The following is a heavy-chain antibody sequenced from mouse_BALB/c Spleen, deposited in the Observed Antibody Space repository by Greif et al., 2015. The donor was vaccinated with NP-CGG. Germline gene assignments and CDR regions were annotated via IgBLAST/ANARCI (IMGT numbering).Heavy chain of an antibody. CDR1: GYSITSDYA. Sequence: VQLQQPGPGLVKPSQSLSLTCTVTGYSITSDYAWNWIRQFPGNKLEWMGYISYSGSTSYNPSLKSRISITRDTSKNQFFLQLNSVTTEDTATHYCASMITTWFAYWGQGTLVPVSA. J-gene: IGHJ3*01. D-gene: IGHD2-4*01. CDR3: ASMITTWFAY. V-gene: IGHV3-2*02. CDR2: ISYSGST.